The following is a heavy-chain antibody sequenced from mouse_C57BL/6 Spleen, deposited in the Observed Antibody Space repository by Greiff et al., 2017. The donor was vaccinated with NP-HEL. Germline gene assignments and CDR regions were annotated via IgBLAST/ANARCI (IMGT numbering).Heavy chain of an antibody. Sequence: EVQGVESGGGLVKPGGSLKLSCAASGFTFSSYAMSWVRQTPEKRLEWVATISDGGSYTYYPDNVKGRFTISRDNAKNNLYLQMSHLKSEDTAMYYCARDRNKGWFAYWGQGTLVTVSA. V-gene: IGHV5-4*01. CDR2: ISDGGSYT. D-gene: IGHD5-2*01. CDR3: ARDRNKGWFAY. CDR1: GFTFSSYA. J-gene: IGHJ3*01.